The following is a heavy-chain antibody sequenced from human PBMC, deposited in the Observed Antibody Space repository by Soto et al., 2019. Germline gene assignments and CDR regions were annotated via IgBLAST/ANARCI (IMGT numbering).Heavy chain of an antibody. Sequence: SETLSLTCTVCGGSISMGGYYWSWIRQQPGKGLEWIGHIYYSGSTYYNQSLKRRVTISVCTSKNEFSWKLSTVTAADTAVYYCARVTSYYKDSSGYFSDYFGNWGEGTLGTVYS. V-gene: IGHV4-31*03. CDR2: IYYSGST. CDR3: ARVTSYYKDSSGYFSDYFGN. CDR1: GGSISMGGYY. J-gene: IGHJ4*02. D-gene: IGHD3-22*01.